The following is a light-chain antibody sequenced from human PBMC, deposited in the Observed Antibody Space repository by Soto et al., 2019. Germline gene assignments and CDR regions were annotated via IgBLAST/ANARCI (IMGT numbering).Light chain of an antibody. V-gene: IGKV2-24*01. CDR2: KTS. J-gene: IGKJ2*01. Sequence: IVMTQTPLSSPVTLGQPASISCRSSQSLLDSDGETYLSWLQQRPGQPPRLLIYKTSSRFSGVPDRFSGSGAGTDFTLKISRVEVEDVGVYYCMQATQFPHTFGQGTKLEI. CDR1: QSLLDSDGETY. CDR3: MQATQFPHT.